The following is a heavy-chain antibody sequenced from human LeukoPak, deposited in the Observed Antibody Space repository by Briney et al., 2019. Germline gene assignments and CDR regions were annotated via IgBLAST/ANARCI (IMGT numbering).Heavy chain of an antibody. CDR1: GGTFSSYA. D-gene: IGHD1-26*01. Sequence: GASVKVSCKASGGTFSSYAISWVRQAPGQGLEWMGGIIPIFGTANYAQKFQGRVTITADESTSTAYMELSSLRSEDTAVYYCARVGGSYYRSLDYWGQGTLVTVSS. CDR2: IIPIFGTA. J-gene: IGHJ4*02. V-gene: IGHV1-69*13. CDR3: ARVGGSYYRSLDY.